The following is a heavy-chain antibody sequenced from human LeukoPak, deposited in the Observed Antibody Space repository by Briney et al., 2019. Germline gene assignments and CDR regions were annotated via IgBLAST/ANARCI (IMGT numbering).Heavy chain of an antibody. CDR1: GYTFTSYG. D-gene: IGHD1-26*01. CDR2: ISAYNGNT. Sequence: GASLKVSCKASGYTFTSYGISWVRQAPGQGLEWMGWISAYNGNTNYAQKLQGRVTMTTDTATSTPYMELRSLRADDTAWYYCSRVEVGAYDAFDIWGQGTMVTVSS. V-gene: IGHV1-18*01. J-gene: IGHJ3*02. CDR3: SRVEVGAYDAFDI.